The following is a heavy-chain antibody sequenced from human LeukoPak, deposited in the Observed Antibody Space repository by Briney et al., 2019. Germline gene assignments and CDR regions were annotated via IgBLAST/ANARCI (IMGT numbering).Heavy chain of an antibody. CDR3: VRDQLIRSGDWYFDL. Sequence: GGSLRLSCAASGFTFSRYGMHWVRQAPGKGLEWVAVIWYDGSNQYYADSAKGRFTISRDNSKNTLYLQMNSLRVEDTAVYYCVRDQLIRSGDWYFDLWGRGTLVAVSS. D-gene: IGHD5-24*01. V-gene: IGHV3-33*01. CDR2: IWYDGSNQ. J-gene: IGHJ2*01. CDR1: GFTFSRYG.